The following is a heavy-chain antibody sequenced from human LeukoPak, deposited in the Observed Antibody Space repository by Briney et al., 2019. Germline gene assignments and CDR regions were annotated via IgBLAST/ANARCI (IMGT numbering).Heavy chain of an antibody. CDR3: ARKNYYGSGSYTYYYYGMDV. V-gene: IGHV1-2*02. CDR1: GCTFTDYF. J-gene: IGHJ6*02. Sequence: GASVKVSCQPSGCTFTDYFIHWVRQAPGQGLEWMGWINPNSGGTRYAQKLQGRVTMTTDTSTSTAYMELRSLRSDDTAVYYCARKNYYGSGSYTYYYYGMDVWGQGTTVTVSS. D-gene: IGHD3-10*01. CDR2: INPNSGGT.